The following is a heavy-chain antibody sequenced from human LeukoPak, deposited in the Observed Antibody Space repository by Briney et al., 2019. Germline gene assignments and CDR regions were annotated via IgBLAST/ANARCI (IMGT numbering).Heavy chain of an antibody. V-gene: IGHV1-24*01. J-gene: IGHJ1*01. CDR1: GYTLTELS. CDR2: FDPEDGET. Sequence: ASVKVSCKVSGYTLTELSMHWVRQAPGKGLEWMGGFDPEDGETIYAQKFQGRVTMTEDTSTDTAYMELSSLRSEDTVVYYCATGSTGDYGDSVFQHWGQGTLVTVSS. CDR3: ATGSTGDYGDSVFQH. D-gene: IGHD4-17*01.